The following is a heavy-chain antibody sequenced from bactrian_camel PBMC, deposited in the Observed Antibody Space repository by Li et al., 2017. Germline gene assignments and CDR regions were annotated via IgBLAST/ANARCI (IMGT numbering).Heavy chain of an antibody. CDR1: EYLFTSYC. Sequence: HVQLVESGGGSVEAGGSLRLSCAAHEYLFTSYCMGWFRQAPGKEREGVAAIDSDGSTSYTDSVKGRFTISKDNAKNTLYLQMNSLKPEDTAMYYCAAGPGGICSSRYDRYDYWGKGTQVTVS. V-gene: IGHV3S53*01. D-gene: IGHD3*01. J-gene: IGHJ4*01. CDR2: IDSDGST. CDR3: AAGPGGICSSRYDRYDY.